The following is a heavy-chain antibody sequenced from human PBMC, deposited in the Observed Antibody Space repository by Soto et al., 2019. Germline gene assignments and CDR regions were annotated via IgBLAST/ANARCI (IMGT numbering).Heavy chain of an antibody. V-gene: IGHV1-46*01. D-gene: IGHD3-22*01. J-gene: IGHJ6*04. CDR3: ASWGGYYDSSGYCMDV. Sequence: ASVKLSCKESGYTFTSYYMHWVRHAPGQGLEWMGIINPSGGSTSYAQKFQGRVTMTRDTSTSTVYMELSSLRSEDTAVYYCASWGGYYDSSGYCMDVWGKGTKVTVYS. CDR1: GYTFTSYY. CDR2: INPSGGST.